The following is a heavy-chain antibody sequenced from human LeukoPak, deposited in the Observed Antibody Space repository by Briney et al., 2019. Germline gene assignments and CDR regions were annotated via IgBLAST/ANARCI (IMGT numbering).Heavy chain of an antibody. V-gene: IGHV1-69*04. CDR3: ATEGHYGSGSYPFDY. CDR1: GGTFSSYA. D-gene: IGHD3-10*01. Sequence: ASVKVSCKASGGTFSSYAISWVRQAPGQGLEWMGRIIPILGIANYAQKFQGRVTITADKSTSTAYMELSSLRSEDTAVYYCATEGHYGSGSYPFDYWGQGTLVTVSS. J-gene: IGHJ4*02. CDR2: IIPILGIA.